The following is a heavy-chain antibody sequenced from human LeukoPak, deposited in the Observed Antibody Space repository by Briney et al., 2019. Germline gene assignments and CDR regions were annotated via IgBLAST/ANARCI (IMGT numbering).Heavy chain of an antibody. CDR1: GYTLSELS. D-gene: IGHD3-9*01. V-gene: IGHV1-24*01. CDR3: ATSILTGYYNPYYGMDV. CDR2: FDPEDGET. J-gene: IGHJ6*02. Sequence: VSVKRSCKVSGYTLSELSMHWLGQAPGKGLEWMGGFDPEDGETIYAQKFQGRVTMTEDTSTDTAYMELSSLRSEDTAVYYCATSILTGYYNPYYGMDVWGQGTTVTVSS.